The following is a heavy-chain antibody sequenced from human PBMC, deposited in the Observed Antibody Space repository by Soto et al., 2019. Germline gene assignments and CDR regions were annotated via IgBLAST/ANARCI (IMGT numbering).Heavy chain of an antibody. J-gene: IGHJ5*02. CDR3: ARDETEAIFT. CDR1: GFTFSTYG. CDR2: IWNDGSNK. V-gene: IGHV3-33*01. D-gene: IGHD6-25*01. Sequence: GGSLRLSCATSGFTFSTYGMHWVRQAPGKGLEWVGAIWNDGSNKFYADSVKGRFTISRDNSKNTLYLQMDSLRAEDTAVYYCARDETEAIFTWGQGALFTVSS.